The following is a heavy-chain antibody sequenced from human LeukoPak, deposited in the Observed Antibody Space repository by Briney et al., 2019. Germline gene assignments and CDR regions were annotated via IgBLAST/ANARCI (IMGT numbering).Heavy chain of an antibody. D-gene: IGHD1-26*01. Sequence: GGSLRLSCAASGFTFRSYWMSWVRQAPGKGLEWVANINKDGIEKYYADSVKGRFTISRDVTISRDNSKNTLYLQMNSLRAEDTAVYYCAKSLLQEDYYYMDVWGKGTTVTVSS. V-gene: IGHV3-7*03. CDR3: AKSLLQEDYYYMDV. CDR2: INKDGIEK. CDR1: GFTFRSYW. J-gene: IGHJ6*03.